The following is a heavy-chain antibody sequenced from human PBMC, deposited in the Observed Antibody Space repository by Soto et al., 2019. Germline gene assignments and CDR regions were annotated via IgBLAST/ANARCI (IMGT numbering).Heavy chain of an antibody. Sequence: QLGGSLGLSCAASGFTFSRYAMSWVRQVPGKGLEWVSGINGGDGPTYYAKSVKGRFTISRDNSQNTLYLQMNSLRAEDTAIYYCAKDKVPDGAWGQGTLVTVSS. V-gene: IGHV3-23*01. CDR3: AKDKVPDGA. D-gene: IGHD2-2*01. CDR1: GFTFSRYA. J-gene: IGHJ4*03. CDR2: INGGDGPT.